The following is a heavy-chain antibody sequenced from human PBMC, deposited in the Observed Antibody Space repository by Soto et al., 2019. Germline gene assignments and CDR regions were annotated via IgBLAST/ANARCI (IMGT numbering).Heavy chain of an antibody. D-gene: IGHD1-7*01. J-gene: IGHJ4*02. Sequence: EVQLVESGGGLVQPGGSLRLSCAASGFTFSSYSMNWVRQAPGKGLEWVSYISSSSSTIYYADSVKGRFTISRDNAKNSLYLQMNSLRAEDTAVYYCARETTRLYDYWCQGTLVTVSS. CDR1: GFTFSSYS. V-gene: IGHV3-48*01. CDR3: ARETTRLYDY. CDR2: ISSSSSTI.